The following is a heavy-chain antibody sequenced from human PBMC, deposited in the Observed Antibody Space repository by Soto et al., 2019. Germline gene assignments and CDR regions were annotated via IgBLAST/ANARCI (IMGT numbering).Heavy chain of an antibody. J-gene: IGHJ4*02. CDR2: TGSGTGPG. CDR1: LGSLSTKT. CDR3: ARRDSGGFYRFFDS. V-gene: IGHV1-69*06. Sequence: ASWEGSRQGSLGSLSTKTISLGRQGPGQGLEWMGGTGSGTGPGNHAQKFQGRLTVTADKSTSTVYMELTNLSSEDTAVYYCARRDSGGFYRFFDSWGQGTLVTVSS. D-gene: IGHD2-15*01.